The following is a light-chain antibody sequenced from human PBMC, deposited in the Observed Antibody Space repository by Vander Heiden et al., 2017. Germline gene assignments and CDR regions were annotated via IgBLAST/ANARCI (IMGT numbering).Light chain of an antibody. Sequence: SYDLTQPPSVSVSPGQTAIITCSGDKLGDKYACWYQQKPGQSPVLVVYQDTKRPSGIPERFSGSNSGNTATLTISGTQAMDEADYYCQAWDSSTVVFGGGTKLTVL. CDR2: QDT. J-gene: IGLJ3*02. V-gene: IGLV3-1*01. CDR3: QAWDSSTVV. CDR1: KLGDKY.